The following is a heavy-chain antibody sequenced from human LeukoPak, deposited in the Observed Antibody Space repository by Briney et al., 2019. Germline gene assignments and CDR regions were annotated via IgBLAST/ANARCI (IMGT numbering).Heavy chain of an antibody. J-gene: IGHJ6*03. CDR1: GGSISSSSYY. CDR3: ARKGPLRDNIPFMDV. Sequence: SETLSLTCTVSGGSISSSSYYWGWIRQPPGKGLEWIGEINHSGSTNYNPSLKSRVTISVDTSKNQFSLKVSSVTAADTAVYYCARKGPLRDNIPFMDVWGKGTTVTVSS. D-gene: IGHD4-17*01. CDR2: INHSGST. V-gene: IGHV4-39*07.